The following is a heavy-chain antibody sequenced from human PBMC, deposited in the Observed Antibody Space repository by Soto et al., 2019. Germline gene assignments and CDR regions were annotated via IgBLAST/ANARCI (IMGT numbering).Heavy chain of an antibody. Sequence: EVQLVESGGGQVKPGGSLRLSCAASGFSFSTYSMNWVRQAPGKGLEWVSSIHSSSRYIYYADSVKGRFTISRDNAKNSLFRQMGSLRAEDTAVYYWARGSQNFWMREDAFDIWGQGTMVSVSS. CDR1: GFSFSTYS. CDR2: IHSSSRYI. D-gene: IGHD3-3*01. J-gene: IGHJ3*02. CDR3: ARGSQNFWMREDAFDI. V-gene: IGHV3-21*01.